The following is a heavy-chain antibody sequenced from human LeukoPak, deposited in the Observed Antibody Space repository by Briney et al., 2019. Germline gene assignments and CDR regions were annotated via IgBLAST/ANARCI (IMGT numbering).Heavy chain of an antibody. J-gene: IGHJ4*02. D-gene: IGHD3-3*01. CDR3: AKGPNYDFWSGYYDY. Sequence: GGSLRLSCVASGFTFSSYGMHWVSQAPGKGLEWVAFIRYDGSNKYYADSVKGRFTISRDNSKNTLYLQMNSLRAEDTAVYYCAKGPNYDFWSGYYDYWGQGTLVTVSS. CDR2: IRYDGSNK. V-gene: IGHV3-30*02. CDR1: GFTFSSYG.